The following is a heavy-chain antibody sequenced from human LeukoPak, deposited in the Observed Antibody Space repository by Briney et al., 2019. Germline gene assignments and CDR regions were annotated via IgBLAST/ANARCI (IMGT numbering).Heavy chain of an antibody. Sequence: GGSLRLSCAASGFTVSSNYMSWVRQAPGKGLEWVSVIYSGGSTYYADSVKGRFTISRDNAKNSLYLQMNSLRAEDTAVYYCARARIQLWLPLDYWGQGTLVTVSS. CDR2: IYSGGST. J-gene: IGHJ4*02. D-gene: IGHD5-18*01. V-gene: IGHV3-53*01. CDR3: ARARIQLWLPLDY. CDR1: GFTVSSNY.